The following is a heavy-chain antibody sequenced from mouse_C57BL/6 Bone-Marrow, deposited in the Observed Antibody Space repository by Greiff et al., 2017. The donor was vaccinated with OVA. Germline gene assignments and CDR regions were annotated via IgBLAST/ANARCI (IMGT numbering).Heavy chain of an antibody. J-gene: IGHJ4*01. CDR3: ARRGYYYGSSYDAMDY. D-gene: IGHD1-1*01. V-gene: IGHV1-47*01. Sequence: VQLQQSGAELVKPGASVKMSCKASGYTFTTYPIEWMKQNHGKSLEWIGNFHPYNDDTKYNEKFKGKATLTVEKSSSTVYLELSRLTSDDSAVYYCARRGYYYGSSYDAMDYWGQGTSVTVSS. CDR2: FHPYNDDT. CDR1: GYTFTTYP.